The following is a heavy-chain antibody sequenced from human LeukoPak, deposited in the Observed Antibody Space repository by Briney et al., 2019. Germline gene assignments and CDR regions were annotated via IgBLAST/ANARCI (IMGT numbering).Heavy chain of an antibody. Sequence: GGSLRLSCAASGFTFSSYGMSWVRQAPGKGLEWVSAISGSGGSTYYADSVKGRFTISRDNSKNTLYLQMNSLRAEDTAVYYCAKDVYDSSGQGFDYWGQGTLVTVSS. CDR3: AKDVYDSSGQGFDY. CDR2: ISGSGGST. J-gene: IGHJ4*02. V-gene: IGHV3-23*01. D-gene: IGHD3-22*01. CDR1: GFTFSSYG.